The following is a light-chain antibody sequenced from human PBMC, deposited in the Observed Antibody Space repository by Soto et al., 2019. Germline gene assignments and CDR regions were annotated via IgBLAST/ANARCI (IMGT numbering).Light chain of an antibody. J-gene: IGKJ1*01. Sequence: ETVLTQSPGTLSLSPGERATLSCRASQTVNGNYLGWYQQKPGQAPRLLIYGTSSRATGIPDRFSGSGSGTDFTLTISRLEPEDFAVYYCQQCGSLPGTFGQGNRVEIK. CDR2: GTS. CDR3: QQCGSLPGT. V-gene: IGKV3-20*01. CDR1: QTVNGNY.